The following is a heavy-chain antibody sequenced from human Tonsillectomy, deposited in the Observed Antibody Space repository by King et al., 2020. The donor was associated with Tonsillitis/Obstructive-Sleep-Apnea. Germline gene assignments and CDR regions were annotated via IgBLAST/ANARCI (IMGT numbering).Heavy chain of an antibody. V-gene: IGHV2-5*02. CDR2: IYWDDDK. CDR3: AHMIVGVLDDRQSIPMGYHYYMDV. Sequence: LTLKESGPTLVKPTQTLTLTCTFSGFSLSTSGMYVGWIRQPPGKALEWLALIYWDDDKRYSPSLKSRLTITKDTSKNQVVLTMTNMDPVDTATYYCAHMIVGVLDDRQSIPMGYHYYMDVWGKGTTVTVSS. CDR1: GFSLSTSGMY. J-gene: IGHJ6*03. D-gene: IGHD3-3*01.